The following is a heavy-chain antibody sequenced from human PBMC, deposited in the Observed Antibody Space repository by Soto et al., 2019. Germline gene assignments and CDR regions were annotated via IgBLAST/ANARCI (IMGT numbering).Heavy chain of an antibody. CDR3: ATRMTTAPY. D-gene: IGHD4-17*01. Sequence: EAHLVGSGGGLVQPGGSLRLSCAASGFAVSANYLSWGRQAPGKGLVWVSLIYSGGDTDYADSVRGRFTISRDNSKNTLYLQMNSLKAEDTAVYYCATRMTTAPYWGQGALVNVSS. CDR1: GFAVSANY. V-gene: IGHV3-66*01. J-gene: IGHJ4*02. CDR2: IYSGGDT.